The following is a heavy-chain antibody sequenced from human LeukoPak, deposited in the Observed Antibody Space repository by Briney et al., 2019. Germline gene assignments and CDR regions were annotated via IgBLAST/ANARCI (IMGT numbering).Heavy chain of an antibody. J-gene: IGHJ6*02. V-gene: IGHV3-20*04. Sequence: GGSLRLSCAASGFTFSNAWMSWVRQAPGKGLEWVSGINWNGGSTGYADSVKGRFTISRENAKNSFYLQMNSLRAEDTAVYYCASPYYDFWSGYSPDGMDVWGQGTTVTVSS. CDR3: ASPYYDFWSGYSPDGMDV. CDR1: GFTFSNAW. D-gene: IGHD3-3*01. CDR2: INWNGGST.